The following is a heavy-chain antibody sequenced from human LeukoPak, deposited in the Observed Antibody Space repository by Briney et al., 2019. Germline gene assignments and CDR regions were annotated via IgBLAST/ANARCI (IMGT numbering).Heavy chain of an antibody. Sequence: PSETLSLTCTVSGGSISSYYWSWIRQPAGKGLEWIGRTYTSGSTNYNPSLKSRVTMSVDTSKNQFSLKLSSVTAADTAVYYCARADGTGATRAAFDIWGQGTMVTVSS. CDR2: TYTSGST. CDR1: GGSISSYY. CDR3: ARADGTGATRAAFDI. V-gene: IGHV4-4*07. D-gene: IGHD1-26*01. J-gene: IGHJ3*02.